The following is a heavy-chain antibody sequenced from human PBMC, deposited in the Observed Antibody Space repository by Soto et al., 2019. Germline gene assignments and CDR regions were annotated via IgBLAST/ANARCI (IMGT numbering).Heavy chain of an antibody. D-gene: IGHD3-10*01. CDR1: GGTFSSYA. CDR2: IIPIFGTA. CDR3: ARGAPGSHSSSYGMDV. J-gene: IGHJ6*02. V-gene: IGHV1-69*01. Sequence: QVQLVQSGAEVKKPGSSVKVSCKASGGTFSSYAISWVRQAPGQGLEWMGGIIPIFGTANYAQKFQGRVTITADESTSTAYMELSILRSEATAVYYCARGAPGSHSSSYGMDVWGQGTTVTVSS.